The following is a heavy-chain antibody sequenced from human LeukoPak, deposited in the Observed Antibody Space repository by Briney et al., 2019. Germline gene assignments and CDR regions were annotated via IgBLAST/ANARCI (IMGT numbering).Heavy chain of an antibody. CDR2: INGGGSFT. J-gene: IGHJ4*02. CDR1: GFTFSTLV. D-gene: IGHD2-15*01. V-gene: IGHV3-23*03. CDR3: AKAEGYCSGTWCFRWFDW. Sequence: GGSLRLSCAAPGFTFSTLVRGGVGRNPGKGQNGVSIINGGGSFTSYADSVKGRLTISRDNSKNTLYLQMNSLRAEDTAVYYCAKAEGYCSGTWCFRWFDWWGQGTLVTVSS.